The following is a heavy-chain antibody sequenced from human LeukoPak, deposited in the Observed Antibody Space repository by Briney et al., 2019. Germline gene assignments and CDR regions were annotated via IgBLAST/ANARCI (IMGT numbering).Heavy chain of an antibody. D-gene: IGHD5-12*01. CDR3: ERELTDVAGDGLDV. CDR2: IWSSGSPT. CDR1: GFTFSSYE. J-gene: IGHJ3*01. V-gene: IGHV3-48*03. Sequence: GGSLRLSCTASGFTFSSYEMSWVRQAPGKGLEWVSYIWSSGSPTHYADSVKVRFTISRDNAKNSLYLQMISLRADDTAVYYCERELTDVAGDGLDVWGQGTMVTVSS.